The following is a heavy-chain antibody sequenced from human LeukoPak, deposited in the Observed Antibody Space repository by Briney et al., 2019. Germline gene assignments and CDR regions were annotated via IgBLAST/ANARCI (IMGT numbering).Heavy chain of an antibody. CDR1: GYSISSGDF. CDR3: SSRGGIAARPHLRHVDY. D-gene: IGHD6-6*01. CDR2: IPLCGST. Sequence: SDTLTLSCNVSGYSISSGDFRCGSRQPRRKGLEWSGSIPLCGSTNYTPTLKSRVTMSVDTSKNQSSMELSSVTSADTAVYSCSSRGGIAARPHLRHVDYWDQGTVVIVSS. V-gene: IGHV4-38-2*02. J-gene: IGHJ4*02.